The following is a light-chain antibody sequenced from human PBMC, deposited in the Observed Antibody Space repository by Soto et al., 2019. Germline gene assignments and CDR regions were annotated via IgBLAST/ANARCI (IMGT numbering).Light chain of an antibody. CDR2: DVT. CDR1: SSDVGGYSY. J-gene: IGLJ3*02. V-gene: IGLV2-11*01. Sequence: QSALTQPRSVSGSPGQSVTISCTRTSSDVGGYSYVSWYQQYPGKAPKLMIYDVTKRPSGVPDRFSGSKSGNTASLTISGLQAEDEADYYCCSYAGSYTWVFGGGTKVTVL. CDR3: CSYAGSYTWV.